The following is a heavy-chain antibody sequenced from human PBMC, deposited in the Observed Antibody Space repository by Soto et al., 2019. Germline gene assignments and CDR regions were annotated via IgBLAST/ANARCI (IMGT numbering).Heavy chain of an antibody. V-gene: IGHV3-48*03. Sequence: PGGSLRLSCVASGFIFSDYEMNWVRQAPGKGLEWVSYINSRGQSIHYADSVKGRFTISRDNAKNSLYPQMNSLRVEDTAVYYCARNNADYEVYWGQGTLVIVSS. J-gene: IGHJ4*02. D-gene: IGHD4-17*01. CDR2: INSRGQSI. CDR3: ARNNADYEVY. CDR1: GFIFSDYE.